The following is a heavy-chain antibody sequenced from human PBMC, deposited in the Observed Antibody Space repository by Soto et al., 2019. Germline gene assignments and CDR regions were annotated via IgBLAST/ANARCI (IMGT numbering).Heavy chain of an antibody. J-gene: IGHJ4*02. CDR1: GFTFSNYW. D-gene: IGHD2-2*02. Sequence: EVQVVESGGGLGQPGGSLRLSCAVSGFTFSNYWMTWVRQAPGKGLEWVAYMNQDGSQIYYVDSLRGRFTISRDNAKNSLHLQMNSLRVDDTAVYYCARDRGPNTPDYWGQGTLVTVSS. CDR3: ARDRGPNTPDY. CDR2: MNQDGSQI. V-gene: IGHV3-7*01.